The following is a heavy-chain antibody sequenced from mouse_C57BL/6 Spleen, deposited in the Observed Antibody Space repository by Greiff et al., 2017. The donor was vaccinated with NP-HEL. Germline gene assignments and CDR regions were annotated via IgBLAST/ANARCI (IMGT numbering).Heavy chain of an antibody. CDR2: ISDGGSYT. V-gene: IGHV5-4*01. J-gene: IGHJ4*01. CDR1: GFTFSSYA. CDR3: ARYYAMDY. Sequence: EVHLVEPGGGLVKPGGSLKLSCAASGFTFSSYAMSWVRQTPEKRLEWVATISDGGSYTYYQDNVKGRFTISRDNAKNNLYLQMSHLKSEDTAMYYCARYYAMDYWGQGTSVTVSS.